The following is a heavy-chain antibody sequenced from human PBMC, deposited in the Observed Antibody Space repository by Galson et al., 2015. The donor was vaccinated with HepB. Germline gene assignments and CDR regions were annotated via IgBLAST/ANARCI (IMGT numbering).Heavy chain of an antibody. CDR1: GFTFSRYW. CDR3: ARDFIAVGRGPEY. V-gene: IGHV3-7*03. D-gene: IGHD6-19*01. Sequence: SLRLSCAASGFTFSRYWMSWVRQAPGKGLEWVANIKQDGREQYYVDSVKGRFTISRDNAKNSLYLQMNSLRAEDTAVYHCARDFIAVGRGPEYWGQGALVTVSS. J-gene: IGHJ4*02. CDR2: IKQDGREQ.